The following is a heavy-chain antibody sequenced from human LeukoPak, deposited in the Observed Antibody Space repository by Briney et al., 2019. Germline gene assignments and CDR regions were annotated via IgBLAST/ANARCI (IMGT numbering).Heavy chain of an antibody. J-gene: IGHJ3*02. CDR3: ARDLDIAAAGGNAFDI. Sequence: SETLSLTCTVSGGSISSSNYYWGWIRQPPGKGLEWIGSIYYSGSTYYNPSLKSRVTISVDTSKNQFSLKLSSVTAADTAVYYCARDLDIAAAGGNAFDIWGQGTVVTVSS. V-gene: IGHV4-39*07. CDR1: GGSISSSNYY. D-gene: IGHD6-13*01. CDR2: IYYSGST.